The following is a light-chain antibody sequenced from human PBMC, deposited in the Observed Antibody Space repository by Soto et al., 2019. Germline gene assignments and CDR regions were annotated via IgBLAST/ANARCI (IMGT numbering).Light chain of an antibody. V-gene: IGKV3-11*01. CDR3: QQPGNWPH. Sequence: EIVLTQSPATLSLSPGERATLSCRASQSISNYLAWYQHKPGQAPRLLIYDASTRATGIPARFSGSGSGTDFTLTISSLEPEDFATYFCQQPGNWPHFGQGTRLEIK. CDR2: DAS. J-gene: IGKJ5*01. CDR1: QSISNY.